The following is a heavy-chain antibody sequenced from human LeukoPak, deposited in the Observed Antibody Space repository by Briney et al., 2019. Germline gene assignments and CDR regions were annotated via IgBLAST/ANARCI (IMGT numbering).Heavy chain of an antibody. J-gene: IGHJ3*01. CDR2: MYHSGKT. CDR1: GYSISSGYY. CDR3: ARWALQSAFDL. V-gene: IGHV4-61*03. Sequence: SQTLSLTCTVSGYSISSGYYWGWIRQSPGRGLEEIGYMYHSGKTNYNTSLKRRVTISIDTSTNHLSLKLSSVTVADTAVYYCARWALQSAFDLXXXXTXVTVSS.